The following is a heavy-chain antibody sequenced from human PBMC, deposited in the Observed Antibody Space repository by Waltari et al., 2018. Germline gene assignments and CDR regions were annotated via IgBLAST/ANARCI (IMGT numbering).Heavy chain of an antibody. D-gene: IGHD2-8*02. Sequence: EEQLLESGGGLVQPGESLRLSCVASGFTFSDYDMTGVRQARGKGLEWVSAMGGLRAATYPADSVKGRFTISRDNSKNTLYLQMNGVRVEDTAVYYCAKGWGRDHFDVWGQGTSVTVSS. V-gene: IGHV3-23*01. CDR2: MGGLRAAT. J-gene: IGHJ3*01. CDR3: AKGWGRDHFDV. CDR1: GFTFSDYD.